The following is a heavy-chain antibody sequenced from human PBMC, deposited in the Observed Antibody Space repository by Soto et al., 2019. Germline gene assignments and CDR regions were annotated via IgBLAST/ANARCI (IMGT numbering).Heavy chain of an antibody. Sequence: LRLSCAASGFTFNIYALHWVRQAPGKGLEWVAVISFDGTKKYYSDSVKGRFTISRDNLKNTLYLQMNNLRVEDAALYFCAREDDYGYRYINYGLDVWGQGTTVTVSS. CDR1: GFTFNIYA. CDR2: ISFDGTKK. CDR3: AREDDYGYRYINYGLDV. D-gene: IGHD4-17*01. V-gene: IGHV3-30-3*01. J-gene: IGHJ6*02.